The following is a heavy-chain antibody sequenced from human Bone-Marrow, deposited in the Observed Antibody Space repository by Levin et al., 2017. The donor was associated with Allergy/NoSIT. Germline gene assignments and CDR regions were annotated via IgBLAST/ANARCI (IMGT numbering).Heavy chain of an antibody. V-gene: IGHV3-30*18. CDR2: LSYDGSHE. CDR1: EFSFSTSD. CDR3: AKGALDYDFWSGYFFDS. Sequence: PGGSLRLSCAASEFSFSTSDMHWVRQAPGKGLEWVAVLSYDGSHEYYADSVKGRFTISRDNSKNTLYLQMNSVRAEDTAVYYCAKGALDYDFWSGYFFDSWGQGTLVTVSS. J-gene: IGHJ4*02. D-gene: IGHD3-3*01.